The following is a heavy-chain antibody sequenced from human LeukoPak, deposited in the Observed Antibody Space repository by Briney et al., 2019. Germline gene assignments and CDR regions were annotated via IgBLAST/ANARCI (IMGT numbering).Heavy chain of an antibody. Sequence: GGSLRLSCAASGFTFSSYAMHWVRQAPGKGLEYVSAISSNGGSTYYANSVKGRFTISRDNAEKSLYLQMNSLRAEDTAVYYCARDRGGSYSAIDYWGQGTLVNVSS. CDR3: ARDRGGSYSAIDY. CDR1: GFTFSSYA. CDR2: ISSNGGST. J-gene: IGHJ4*02. V-gene: IGHV3-64*01. D-gene: IGHD2-15*01.